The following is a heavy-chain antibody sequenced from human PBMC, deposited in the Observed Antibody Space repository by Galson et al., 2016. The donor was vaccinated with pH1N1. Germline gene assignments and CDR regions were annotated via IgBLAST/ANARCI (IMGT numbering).Heavy chain of an antibody. CDR2: IKSKTDGGTT. D-gene: IGHD3-22*01. J-gene: IGHJ4*02. CDR1: GFTFSSYG. V-gene: IGHV3-15*01. Sequence: SLRLSCAASGFTFSSYGTHWVRQAPGKGLEWVGRIKSKTDGGTTDYATPVKGRFTILRDDSKNTLYLQMNSLKTEDTAVYYCTTDDYDNGGYEGGRAFDYWGQGTLVTVSS. CDR3: TTDDYDNGGYEGGRAFDY.